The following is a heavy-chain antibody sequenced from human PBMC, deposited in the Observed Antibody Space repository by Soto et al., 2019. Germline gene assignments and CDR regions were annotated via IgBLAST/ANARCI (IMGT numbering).Heavy chain of an antibody. CDR3: ARGDDFWSVGCYMDV. J-gene: IGHJ6*03. Sequence: QVQLQQWGAGLLKPSETLSLTCAVYGGSFSGYYWSWIRQPPGKGLEWIGEINHSGSTNYNPSLKRRVTISVDKSKNHFSLKLSSVTAADTVVYYCARGDDFWSVGCYMDVWGKGTTVTVSS. CDR1: GGSFSGYY. V-gene: IGHV4-34*01. D-gene: IGHD3-3*01. CDR2: INHSGST.